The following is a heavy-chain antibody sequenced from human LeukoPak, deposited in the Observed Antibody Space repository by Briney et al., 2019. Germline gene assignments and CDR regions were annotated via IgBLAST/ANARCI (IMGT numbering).Heavy chain of an antibody. J-gene: IGHJ3*02. CDR2: IYPGDSHT. D-gene: IGHD2-2*01. Sequence: GESLKISCKGSGYSFTSYWIGWVRQMPGKGLEWMGIIYPGDSHTRYSPSFQGQVTISADKSISTAYLQWSSLKASDTAIYYCASGYCSSNNCAHDAFDIWGQGTMVTVSS. CDR3: ASGYCSSNNCAHDAFDI. CDR1: GYSFTSYW. V-gene: IGHV5-51*01.